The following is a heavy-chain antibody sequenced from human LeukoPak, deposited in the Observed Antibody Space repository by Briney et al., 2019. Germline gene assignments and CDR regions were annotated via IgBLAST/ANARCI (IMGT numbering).Heavy chain of an antibody. V-gene: IGHV3-33*01. CDR1: GFTFSSYG. J-gene: IGHJ4*02. CDR2: IWYDGSNK. Sequence: PGGSLRLSCAASGFTFSSYGMHWVRQAPGKGLEWVAVIWYDGSNKYYADSVKGRFTISRDNSKNTLYLQMNSLRAEDTAVYYCARDAGDTAMVNYFDYWDQGTLVTVSS. D-gene: IGHD5-18*01. CDR3: ARDAGDTAMVNYFDY.